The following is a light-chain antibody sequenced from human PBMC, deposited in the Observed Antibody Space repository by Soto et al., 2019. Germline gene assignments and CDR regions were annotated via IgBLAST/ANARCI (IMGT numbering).Light chain of an antibody. CDR2: DAS. CDR1: QSVSIY. J-gene: IGKJ1*01. V-gene: IGKV3-20*01. Sequence: EIVLTQSPATLSLSPWERATLSCMASQSVSIYLSLYQQKPVQAPMLLIYDASNRATCIPDMFSGSGSGTDFTLTISRLEPEDFAVYYCQQYGSSGRTFGQGTKVHI. CDR3: QQYGSSGRT.